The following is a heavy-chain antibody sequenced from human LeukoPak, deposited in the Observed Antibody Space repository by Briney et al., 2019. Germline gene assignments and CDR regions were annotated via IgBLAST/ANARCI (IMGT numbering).Heavy chain of an antibody. D-gene: IGHD6-13*01. Sequence: PGGSLRLSCAASGLSFSRSSINWVRQAPGKGLEWVSYISFTSGTIYYADSVKGRFTISRDNSKNTLYLQMNSLRAEDTAVYYCARDRVAAAAGTSGMDVWGQGTTVTVSS. CDR1: GLSFSRSS. CDR2: ISFTSGTI. V-gene: IGHV3-48*01. J-gene: IGHJ6*02. CDR3: ARDRVAAAAGTSGMDV.